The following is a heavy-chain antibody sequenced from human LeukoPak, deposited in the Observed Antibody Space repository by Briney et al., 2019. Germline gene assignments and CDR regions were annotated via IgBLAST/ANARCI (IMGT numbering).Heavy chain of an antibody. Sequence: SVKVSCKASGGTFSSYAISWVRQAPGQGLEWMGGIIPIFGTANYAQKFQGRVTITADESTSTAYMEQSSLRSEDTAVYYCASGLDTRIVVVPAAIDIDAFDIWGQGTMVTVSS. CDR1: GGTFSSYA. J-gene: IGHJ3*02. CDR3: ASGLDTRIVVVPAAIDIDAFDI. CDR2: IIPIFGTA. V-gene: IGHV1-69*13. D-gene: IGHD2-2*02.